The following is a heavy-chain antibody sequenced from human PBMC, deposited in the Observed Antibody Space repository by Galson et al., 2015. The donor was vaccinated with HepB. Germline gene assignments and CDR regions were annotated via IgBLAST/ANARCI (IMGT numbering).Heavy chain of an antibody. CDR1: GYTFTSYY. D-gene: IGHD6-13*01. CDR2: INPSGGST. Sequence: SVKVSCKASGYTFTSYYMHWVRQAPGQGLEWMGIINPSGGSTSYARKFQGRVTMTRDTSTSTVYMELSSLRSEDTAVYYCARLSIAAAGTRDYWGQGTLVTVSS. CDR3: ARLSIAAAGTRDY. J-gene: IGHJ4*02. V-gene: IGHV1-46*01.